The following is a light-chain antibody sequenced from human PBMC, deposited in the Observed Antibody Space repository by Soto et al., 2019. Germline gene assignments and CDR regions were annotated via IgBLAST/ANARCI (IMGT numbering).Light chain of an antibody. CDR2: VNN. CDR1: SSNIGAGYV. Sequence: QSVLTQPPSVSGAPGQRVTISCTGGSSNIGAGYVVHWYQQLPGAAPKVLIYVNNNRPSGVPDRFSASKSGTSASLAITGLQAEDEANYYCQSYDSSLSAYVFGTGTKLTVL. CDR3: QSYDSSLSAYV. V-gene: IGLV1-40*01. J-gene: IGLJ1*01.